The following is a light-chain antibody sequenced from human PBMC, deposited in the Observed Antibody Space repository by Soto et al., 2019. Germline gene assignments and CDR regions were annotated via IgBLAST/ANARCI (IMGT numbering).Light chain of an antibody. CDR2: DAS. J-gene: IGKJ1*01. V-gene: IGKV1-5*01. Sequence: DLQMTQSPSTLSPSVGDRITISCRASQSIGNRLAWYQQKPGTAPKVLIYDASTLESGVPLRFSGSGSGTNFMLTISSLQPDDFATYSCQHYGGLWTFGLGTKVEIK. CDR3: QHYGGLWT. CDR1: QSIGNR.